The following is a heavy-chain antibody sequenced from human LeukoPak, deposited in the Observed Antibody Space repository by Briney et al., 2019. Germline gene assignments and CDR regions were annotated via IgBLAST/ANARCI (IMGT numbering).Heavy chain of an antibody. D-gene: IGHD2-21*02. V-gene: IGHV3-21*01. Sequence: PGGSLRLSCAASGFTFSNYMMHWVRQAPGKGLEWVSSISSSTSYIYYADSVKGRFTISKDNAKNSLYLQMNSLRAEDTAVYYCARDQAYCGGDCYYSDAFDIWGQGTMVTVSS. CDR3: ARDQAYCGGDCYYSDAFDI. CDR1: GFTFSNYM. J-gene: IGHJ3*02. CDR2: ISSSTSYI.